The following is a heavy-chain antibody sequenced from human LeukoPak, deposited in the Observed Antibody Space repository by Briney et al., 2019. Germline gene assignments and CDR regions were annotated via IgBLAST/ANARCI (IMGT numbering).Heavy chain of an antibody. CDR2: INHSGST. CDR3: ARVLANPIYYYYYGMDV. Sequence: SETLSLTCAVYGGSFSGYYWSWIRQPPGRGLEWMGEINHSGSTNYNPSPKSRVTISVDTTKNQFSLKMSSVTAADTAVYYCARVLANPIYYYYYGMDVWGQGTTVTVSS. D-gene: IGHD4/OR15-4a*01. J-gene: IGHJ6*02. V-gene: IGHV4-34*01. CDR1: GGSFSGYY.